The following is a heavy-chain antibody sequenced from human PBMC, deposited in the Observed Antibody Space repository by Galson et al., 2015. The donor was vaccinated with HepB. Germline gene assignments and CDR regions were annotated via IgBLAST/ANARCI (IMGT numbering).Heavy chain of an antibody. Sequence: SLRLSCAASGFTFSSYGMHWVRQAPGKGLEWVAVIWYDGSNKYYADSVKGRFTISRDNSKNTLYLQMNSLRAEDTAVYYCARESRYSSFDYWGQGTLVTVSS. CDR2: IWYDGSNK. CDR3: ARESRYSSFDY. V-gene: IGHV3-33*01. J-gene: IGHJ4*02. D-gene: IGHD6-13*01. CDR1: GFTFSSYG.